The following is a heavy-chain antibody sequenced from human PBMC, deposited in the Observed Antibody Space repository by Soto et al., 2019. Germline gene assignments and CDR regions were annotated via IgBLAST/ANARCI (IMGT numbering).Heavy chain of an antibody. V-gene: IGHV1-46*01. J-gene: IGHJ5*02. Sequence: GASVKACCKASGYTFTSYYMHWVRQAPGQGLEWMGIINPSGGSTSYAQKFQGRVTMTRDTSTSTVYMELSSLRSEDTAVYYCARDSGSSSSVYWFDPWGQGTLVTVSS. CDR2: INPSGGST. CDR3: ARDSGSSSSVYWFDP. CDR1: GYTFTSYY. D-gene: IGHD6-6*01.